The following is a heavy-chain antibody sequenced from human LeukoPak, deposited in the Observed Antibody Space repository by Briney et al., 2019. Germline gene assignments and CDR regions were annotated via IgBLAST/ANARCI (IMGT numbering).Heavy chain of an antibody. Sequence: PSETLSLTCAVYGGAFSGYYWSWIRQPPGKGLEWIGEINHSGSTNYNPSLKSRVTISVDTSKNQFSLKLSSVTAADTAVYYCARCPTYCSSTSCLSYYYYVDVWGKGTTVTVSS. CDR2: INHSGST. D-gene: IGHD2-2*01. CDR3: ARCPTYCSSTSCLSYYYYVDV. J-gene: IGHJ6*03. CDR1: GGAFSGYY. V-gene: IGHV4-34*01.